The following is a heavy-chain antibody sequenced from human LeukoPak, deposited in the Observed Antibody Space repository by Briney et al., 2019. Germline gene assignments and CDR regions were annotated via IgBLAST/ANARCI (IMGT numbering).Heavy chain of an antibody. Sequence: GESLKISCKGSGYSFSSYWIGWVRQMPGKGLEWMGIIYPADSHTRYSPSFQGQVTISADKSISTAYLQWSSLKASDTAIYCCARPAGYCSGSSCYPAYWGRGTLVTVSS. V-gene: IGHV5-51*01. J-gene: IGHJ4*02. CDR3: ARPAGYCSGSSCYPAY. D-gene: IGHD2-15*01. CDR2: IYPADSHT. CDR1: GYSFSSYW.